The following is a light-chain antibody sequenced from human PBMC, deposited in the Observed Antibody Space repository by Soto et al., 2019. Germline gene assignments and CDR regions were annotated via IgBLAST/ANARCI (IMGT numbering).Light chain of an antibody. CDR1: SSDVGGYNY. CDR2: DVS. J-gene: IGLJ1*01. CDR3: CSYAGSYKV. V-gene: IGLV2-11*01. Sequence: QSVLTQPRSVSGSPGQSVTISCTGTSSDVGGYNYVSWYQHHPGKAPKLMIYDVSKRPSGVPDRFSGSKSGNTASLTISGLQAEDESDYYCCSYAGSYKVFGTGTKVTVL.